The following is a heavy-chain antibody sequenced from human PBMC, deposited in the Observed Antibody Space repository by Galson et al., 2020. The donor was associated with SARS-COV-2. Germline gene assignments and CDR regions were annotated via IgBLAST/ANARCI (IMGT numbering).Heavy chain of an antibody. J-gene: IGHJ6*02. Sequence: SETLSLTCAVSGGSISSSNWWSWVRQPPGKGLEWIGEIYHSGSTNYNPSLKSRVTISVDKSKNQFSLKLSSVTAADTAVYYCAREETDYDSSGPVYYYYGMDVWGQGTTVIVSS. D-gene: IGHD3-22*01. CDR2: IYHSGST. CDR1: GGSISSSNW. V-gene: IGHV4-4*02. CDR3: AREETDYDSSGPVYYYYGMDV.